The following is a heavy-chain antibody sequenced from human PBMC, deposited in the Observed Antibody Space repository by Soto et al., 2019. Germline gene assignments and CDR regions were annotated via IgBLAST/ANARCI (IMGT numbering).Heavy chain of an antibody. CDR3: AREHCSGGSCQDYYYYGMDV. CDR2: IWYDGSNK. Sequence: QVQLVESGGGVVQPGRSLRLSCAASGFTFSSYGMHWVRQAPGKGLEWVAVIWYDGSNKYYADYVKGRFTISRDNSKNTLYLQMNSLRAEDTAVYYCAREHCSGGSCQDYYYYGMDVWGQGTTVTVSS. J-gene: IGHJ6*02. CDR1: GFTFSSYG. D-gene: IGHD2-15*01. V-gene: IGHV3-33*01.